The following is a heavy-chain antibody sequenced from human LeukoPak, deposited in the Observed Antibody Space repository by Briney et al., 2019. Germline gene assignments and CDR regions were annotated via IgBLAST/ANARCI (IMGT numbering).Heavy chain of an antibody. CDR2: IYENGGTT. CDR3: AKDFRIGYSAHFDY. CDR1: GFTFRSHA. Sequence: GGSLRLSCVGSGFTFRSHAMSWVRQAPEKGLEFVSGIYENGGTTYYADSVKGRFSISRDNSKNTLYLQMDSLRGEGTAVYYCAKDFRIGYSAHFDYWGQGALVTVSS. V-gene: IGHV3-23*01. J-gene: IGHJ4*02. D-gene: IGHD2-21*01.